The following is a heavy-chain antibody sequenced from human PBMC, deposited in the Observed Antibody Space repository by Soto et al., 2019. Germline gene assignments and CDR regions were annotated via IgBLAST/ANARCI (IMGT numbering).Heavy chain of an antibody. CDR1: GGSISSGGYY. J-gene: IGHJ5*02. V-gene: IGHV4-61*08. D-gene: IGHD2-21*02. CDR2: IYYSGST. CDR3: ARTWTEDNWFDP. Sequence: PSETLSLTCAVSGGSISSGGYYWSWIRQPPGKGLEWIGYIYYSGSTNYNPSLKSRVTISVDTSKNQFSLKLSSVTAADTAVYYCARTWTEDNWFDPWGQGTLVTVSS.